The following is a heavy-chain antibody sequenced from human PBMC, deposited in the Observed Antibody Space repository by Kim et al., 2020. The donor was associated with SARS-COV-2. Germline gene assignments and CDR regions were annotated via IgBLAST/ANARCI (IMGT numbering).Heavy chain of an antibody. V-gene: IGHV3-11*01. D-gene: IGHD3-22*01. J-gene: IGHJ4*02. CDR3: ARVGVTYVIVVVSPYYFDY. CDR1: GFTFSDYY. CDR2: ISSSGSTI. Sequence: GGSLRRSCAASGFTFSDYYMSWIRQAPGKGLEWVSYISSSGSTIYYADSVKGRFTISRDNAKNSLYLQMNSLRAEDTAVYYCARVGVTYVIVVVSPYYFDYWGQGTLVTVSS.